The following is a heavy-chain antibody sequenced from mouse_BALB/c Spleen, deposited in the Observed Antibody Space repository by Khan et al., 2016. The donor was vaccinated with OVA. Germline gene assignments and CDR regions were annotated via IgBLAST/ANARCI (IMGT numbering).Heavy chain of an antibody. CDR1: GFTFSDYY. Sequence: EVELVESGGGFVKPGGSLKLSCAASGFTFSDYYLYWVRQTPEKRPEWVATISDGGRYTYYPDSVKGRFNMTRDGDKNNLYLQMSSLKSEATARCFCAICLYGRPFAYCGQVSLVTVSA. V-gene: IGHV5-4*02. J-gene: IGHJ3*01. CDR2: ISDGGRYT. D-gene: IGHD1-1*02. CDR3: AICLYGRPFAY.